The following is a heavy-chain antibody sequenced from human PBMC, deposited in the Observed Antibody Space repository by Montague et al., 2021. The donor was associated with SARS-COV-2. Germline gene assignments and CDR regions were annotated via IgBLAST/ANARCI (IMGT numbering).Heavy chain of an antibody. CDR2: IYHSGST. D-gene: IGHD3-10*01. V-gene: IGHV4-4*02. CDR3: ARVHPLWFGELLLDYYYGMDV. Sequence: SETLSLTCAVSGGSISSSNWWSWVRQPPGKGLEWIGEIYHSGSTNYNPSLKSRVTISVDKSKNQFSLKLSSVTAADTAVYYCARVHPLWFGELLLDYYYGMDVWGQGTTVTVSS. J-gene: IGHJ6*02. CDR1: GGSISSSNW.